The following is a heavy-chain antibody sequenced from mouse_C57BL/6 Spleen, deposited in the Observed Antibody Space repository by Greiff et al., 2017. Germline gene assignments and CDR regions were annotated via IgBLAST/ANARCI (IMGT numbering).Heavy chain of an antibody. Sequence: VQLQQSGAELARPGASVKLSCKASGYAFTSYGISWVKQRTGQGLEWIGEIYPRSGNTYYNEKFKGKATLTADKSSSTAYMELRSLTSEDSAVYFCATQTGFYAMDYWGQGTSVTVSS. CDR1: GYAFTSYG. D-gene: IGHD4-1*01. CDR3: ATQTGFYAMDY. CDR2: IYPRSGNT. V-gene: IGHV1-81*01. J-gene: IGHJ4*01.